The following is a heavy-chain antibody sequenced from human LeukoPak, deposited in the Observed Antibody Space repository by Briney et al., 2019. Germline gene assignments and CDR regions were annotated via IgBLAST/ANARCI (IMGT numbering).Heavy chain of an antibody. J-gene: IGHJ4*02. CDR2: ISGSGGST. V-gene: IGHV3-23*01. D-gene: IGHD2-2*01. Sequence: GGSLRLSCAASGFTFSSYAMSWVRQAPGKGLEWVSAISGSGGSTYYADSVKGRFTISRDNSKNTLYLQMNSLRAEDTAVYYCAKDTRFRYCSRTSCLAGTDYWGQGTLVTVSS. CDR1: GFTFSSYA. CDR3: AKDTRFRYCSRTSCLAGTDY.